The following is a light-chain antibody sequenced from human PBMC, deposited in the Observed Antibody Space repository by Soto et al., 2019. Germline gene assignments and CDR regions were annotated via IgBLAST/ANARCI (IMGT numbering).Light chain of an antibody. CDR2: GAS. J-gene: IGKJ2*01. CDR1: QSVSSN. V-gene: IGKV3-15*01. Sequence: DIVMTQSPATLSVSPGERATLHCRASQSVSSNLGWYQHKPGQAPRLLIYGASTRATGIPARFSGSGSGTDFTLTISGLQSEDFAVYYCQQYNDWSPGYTFGQGTKVEIK. CDR3: QQYNDWSPGYT.